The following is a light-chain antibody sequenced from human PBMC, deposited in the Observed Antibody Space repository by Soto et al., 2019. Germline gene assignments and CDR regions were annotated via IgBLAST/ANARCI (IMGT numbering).Light chain of an antibody. J-gene: IGKJ4*01. Sequence: EIVLTQSPGTLSLSPGERATLSCRASQSVAYSYSAWYQQKPGQAPRLLIYGASVRATGIPDKFSGSGSGTDFTLTITRLEPEDFAVYYCQQYGSIFTFGGGTKVDIK. CDR1: QSVAYSY. CDR3: QQYGSIFT. CDR2: GAS. V-gene: IGKV3-20*01.